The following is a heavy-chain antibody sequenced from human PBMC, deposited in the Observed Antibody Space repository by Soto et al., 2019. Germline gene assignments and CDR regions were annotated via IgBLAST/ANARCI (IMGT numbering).Heavy chain of an antibody. Sequence: GPLRFPCAATVFTFGFNALSWVRQAPGKGLEWVSSISAGGVSTNDTDSVRGRFTISIDNSKNTLYLQMNSLSAEDTAVYYCAKEGGRAGGYNYGNTYFDYWGQGTRVTVSS. CDR2: ISAGGVST. J-gene: IGHJ4*02. CDR1: VFTFGFNA. D-gene: IGHD5-12*01. V-gene: IGHV3-23*01. CDR3: AKEGGRAGGYNYGNTYFDY.